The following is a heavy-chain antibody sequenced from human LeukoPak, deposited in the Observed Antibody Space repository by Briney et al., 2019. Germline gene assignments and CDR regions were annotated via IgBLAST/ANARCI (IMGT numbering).Heavy chain of an antibody. CDR3: ARRMATIRAFDI. V-gene: IGHV4-4*07. CDR2: IYTSGST. J-gene: IGHJ3*02. Sequence: SETLSFTCTVSGGSISSYYWSWIRQPAGKGLEWIGRIYTSGSTNYNPSLKSRVTMSVDTSKNQFSLKLSSVTAADTAVYYCARRMATIRAFDIWGQGTMVTVSS. D-gene: IGHD5-24*01. CDR1: GGSISSYY.